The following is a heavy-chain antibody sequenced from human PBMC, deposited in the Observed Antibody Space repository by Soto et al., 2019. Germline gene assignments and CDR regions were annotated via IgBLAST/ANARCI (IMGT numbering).Heavy chain of an antibody. D-gene: IGHD5-18*01. Sequence: GASVKVSCKASGGTFSSYAISCVRQAPGQGLEWMGGIIPIFGTANYAQKFQGRVTITADESTSTAYMELSSLRSEDTAVYYCARVIRGYSYGFDRQYYYYGMDVWGQGTTVTVSS. J-gene: IGHJ6*02. CDR2: IIPIFGTA. CDR3: ARVIRGYSYGFDRQYYYYGMDV. V-gene: IGHV1-69*13. CDR1: GGTFSSYA.